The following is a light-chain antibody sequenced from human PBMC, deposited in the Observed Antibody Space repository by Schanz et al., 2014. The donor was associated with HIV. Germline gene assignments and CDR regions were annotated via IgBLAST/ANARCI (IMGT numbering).Light chain of an antibody. CDR3: QYFGNSGGT. CDR2: DAS. V-gene: IGKV3-20*01. J-gene: IGKJ4*01. Sequence: EIVLTQSPATLSLSPGERATLSCRASQSVSDNYLAWYQQRPGQAPRLLIYDASSRATGIPDRFSGSGSGTDFTLTIIRLEPEDFAVYYCQYFGNSGGTFGGGTEVDI. CDR1: QSVSDNY.